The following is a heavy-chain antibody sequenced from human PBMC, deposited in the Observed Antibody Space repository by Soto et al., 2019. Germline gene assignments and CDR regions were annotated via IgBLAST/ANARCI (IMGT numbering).Heavy chain of an antibody. CDR1: GFTFSSYS. V-gene: IGHV3-48*01. J-gene: IGHJ4*02. CDR2: ISSSSGTI. CDR3: ARVVYGSGSPVDY. D-gene: IGHD3-10*01. Sequence: PGGSLRLSCAVSGFTFSSYSMNWVRQAPGKGLEWVSYISSSSGTIYYADSVKGRFTISRDNANNSLYLQMKSLRAEDTAVYYCARVVYGSGSPVDYWGLGTLVTAPQ.